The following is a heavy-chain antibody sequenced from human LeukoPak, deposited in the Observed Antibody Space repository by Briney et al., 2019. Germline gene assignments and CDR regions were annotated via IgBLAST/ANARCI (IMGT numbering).Heavy chain of an antibody. J-gene: IGHJ3*02. D-gene: IGHD5-12*01. V-gene: IGHV3-9*01. CDR1: GFTFDDYA. CDR3: AKDVGYSGYDGAFDI. Sequence: PGGSLRLSCAASGFTFDDYAMHWVRQAPGKGLEWVSGISWNSGSIGYADSVKGRFTISRDNAKNSLYLQMNSLRAEDTALYYCAKDVGYSGYDGAFDIWGQGTMVTVSS. CDR2: ISWNSGSI.